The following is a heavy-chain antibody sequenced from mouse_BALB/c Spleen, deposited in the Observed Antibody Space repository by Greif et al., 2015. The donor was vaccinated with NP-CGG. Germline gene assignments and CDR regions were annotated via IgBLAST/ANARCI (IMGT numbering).Heavy chain of an antibody. CDR3: ARRPGTEAMDY. CDR1: GYTLTDYY. J-gene: IGHJ4*01. D-gene: IGHD4-1*01. Sequence: VQLQQSGPELVKPGASVKISCKASGYTLTDYYINWVKQKPGQGLEWIGWIYPGSGNTKCNEKFKGKATLTVDTSSSTAYMQFSSLTSEDTDVYFCARRPGTEAMDYWGQGTSVTVSS. CDR2: IYPGSGNT. V-gene: IGHV1-84*02.